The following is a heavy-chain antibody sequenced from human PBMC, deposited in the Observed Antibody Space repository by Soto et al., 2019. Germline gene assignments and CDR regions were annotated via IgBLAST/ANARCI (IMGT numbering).Heavy chain of an antibody. V-gene: IGHV3-74*01. CDR2: ISGDGSST. J-gene: IGHJ3*01. Sequence: PGGSLRLSCAASGFTFSSYSMNWVRQAPGKGLEWVSSISGDGSSTTYADSVRGRFTISRDNAKNTVYLQMDSLRAEDTAVYYCARSLPGTYGAFDLWGQGTMVTVSS. D-gene: IGHD1-7*01. CDR1: GFTFSSYS. CDR3: ARSLPGTYGAFDL.